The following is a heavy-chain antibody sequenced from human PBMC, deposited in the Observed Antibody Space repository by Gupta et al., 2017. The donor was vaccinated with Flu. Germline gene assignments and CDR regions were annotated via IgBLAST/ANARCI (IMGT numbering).Heavy chain of an antibody. Sequence: QITLKESGPTVVRPTQTLTLTCAFSGLSLSSGGVGLGWIRQPPGKPLEWLALTHWNDDKYYNPSLKNRLTITKDTAKNQLVLTMTNMDPVDTGTYYCISRSDFWSGYFKRIDQWGQGTLVTVSS. J-gene: IGHJ4*02. D-gene: IGHD3-3*01. CDR2: THWNDDK. CDR3: ISRSDFWSGYFKRIDQ. V-gene: IGHV2-5*04. CDR1: GLSLSSGGVG.